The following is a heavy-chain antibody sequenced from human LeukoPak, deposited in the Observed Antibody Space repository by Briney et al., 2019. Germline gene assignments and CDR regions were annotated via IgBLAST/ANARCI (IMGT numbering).Heavy chain of an antibody. V-gene: IGHV1-18*01. Sequence: ASVKVSCKASGYTFTSYGISWVRQAPGQGLEWMGWISAYNGNTNYAQKLQGRVTMTTDTYTSTAYMELRSRRSDDTAVYYCARDRGAYCGGDCYWNWFDPWGQGTLVTVSS. CDR1: GYTFTSYG. J-gene: IGHJ5*02. CDR2: ISAYNGNT. D-gene: IGHD2-21*02. CDR3: ARDRGAYCGGDCYWNWFDP.